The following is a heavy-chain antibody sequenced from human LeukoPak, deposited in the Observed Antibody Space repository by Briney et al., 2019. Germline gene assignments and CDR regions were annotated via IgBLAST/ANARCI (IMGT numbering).Heavy chain of an antibody. CDR1: GFTFSDYD. CDR2: ISGSGSST. Sequence: GGSLRLSCAASGFTFSDYDMSWVRQAPGKGLEWVSDISGSGSSTYYADSVKGRFTISRDNAKNTLYLQMNSLRAEAPAVYYCGRCRRKSGWLQNRGMDVWPRGTTVPVPS. CDR3: GRCRRKSGWLQNRGMDV. D-gene: IGHD5-24*01. J-gene: IGHJ6*02. V-gene: IGHV3-11*01.